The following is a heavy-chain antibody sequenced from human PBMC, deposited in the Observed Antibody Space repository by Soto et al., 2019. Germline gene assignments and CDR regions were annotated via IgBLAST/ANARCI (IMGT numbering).Heavy chain of an antibody. V-gene: IGHV3-48*03. CDR2: ISSSGSTI. CDR1: GFTFSSYE. Sequence: GGSLTLSCAASGFTFSSYELNWVRQAPGKGLEWVSYISSSGSTIYYADSVKGRFTISRDNAKNSLYLQMNSLRAEDTAVYYCARRYSYGSYYYYYGMDVWGQGTTVTVSS. J-gene: IGHJ6*02. CDR3: ARRYSYGSYYYYYGMDV. D-gene: IGHD5-18*01.